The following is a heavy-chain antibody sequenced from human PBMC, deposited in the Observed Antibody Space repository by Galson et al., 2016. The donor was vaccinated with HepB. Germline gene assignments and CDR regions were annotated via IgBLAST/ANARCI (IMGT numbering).Heavy chain of an antibody. D-gene: IGHD6-13*01. CDR1: GDTFSSYA. V-gene: IGHV1-69*04. CDR2: IVPMLGIA. J-gene: IGHJ4*02. Sequence: SVKVSCKASGDTFSSYAISWVRQAPGQGLEWMGRIVPMLGIANYAHNFQARFTVSRDNSKNTLYLQMNSLRDEDTAVYYCGRGGGPAADVWGPGTLVTVSS. CDR3: GRGGGPAADV.